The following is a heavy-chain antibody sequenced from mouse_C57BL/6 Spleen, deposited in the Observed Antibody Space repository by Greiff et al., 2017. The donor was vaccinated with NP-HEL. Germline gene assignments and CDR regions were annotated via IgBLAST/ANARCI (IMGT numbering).Heavy chain of an antibody. CDR2: INPSNGGT. CDR1: GYTFTSYW. J-gene: IGHJ2*01. V-gene: IGHV1-53*01. D-gene: IGHD1-1*01. Sequence: QVQLQQSGTELVKPGASVKLSCKASGYTFTSYWMHWVKQRPGQGLEWIGNINPSNGGTNYNEKFKSKATLTVDKSSSTAYMQLSSLTSEDSAVYYCARCASGTTVVADFDYWGQGTTLTVSS. CDR3: ARCASGTTVVADFDY.